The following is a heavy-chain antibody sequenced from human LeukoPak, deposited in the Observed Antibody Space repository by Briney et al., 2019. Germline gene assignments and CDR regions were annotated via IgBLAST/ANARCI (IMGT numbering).Heavy chain of an antibody. Sequence: GGSLRLSCAASGFTFSDYYMGWIRQAPGKGLQWVSYISSSGTTIYYADSVKGRFTISRDNAKNSLYLQMNSLRAEDTAVYYCARGVVRDYASDYWGQGTLVTVSS. CDR2: ISSSGTTI. CDR1: GFTFSDYY. CDR3: ARGVVRDYASDY. D-gene: IGHD3-10*01. V-gene: IGHV3-11*01. J-gene: IGHJ4*02.